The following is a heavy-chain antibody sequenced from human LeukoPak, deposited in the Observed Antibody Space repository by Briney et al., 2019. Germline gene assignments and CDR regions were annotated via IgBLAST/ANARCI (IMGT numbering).Heavy chain of an antibody. CDR2: ISDGSTYI. CDR3: ARGLVVVPAAIRTYYYYYMDV. Sequence: GGSLRLSCAASGFTFSTYSMNWVRQAPGKGLEWVSSISDGSTYIYYADSVKGRFTISRDNAKNSLYLQMNSLRADDTAVYYCARGLVVVPAAIRTYYYYYMDVWGKGTTVTVSS. V-gene: IGHV3-21*01. J-gene: IGHJ6*03. D-gene: IGHD2-2*02. CDR1: GFTFSTYS.